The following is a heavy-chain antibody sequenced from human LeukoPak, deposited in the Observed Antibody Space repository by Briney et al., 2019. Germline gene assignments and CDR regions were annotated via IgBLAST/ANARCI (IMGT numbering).Heavy chain of an antibody. CDR3: AKDSATYGRFDY. V-gene: IGHV3-23*01. Sequence: KTGGSLRLSCAASGFTFSSYGMSWVHQAPGKGLEWVSAISGSGGNTYYADPVKGRFSISRDDSKNTLYLQMNSLRAEDTAVYFCAKDSATYGRFDYWGQGSLVTVSS. D-gene: IGHD3-10*01. CDR2: ISGSGGNT. CDR1: GFTFSSYG. J-gene: IGHJ4*02.